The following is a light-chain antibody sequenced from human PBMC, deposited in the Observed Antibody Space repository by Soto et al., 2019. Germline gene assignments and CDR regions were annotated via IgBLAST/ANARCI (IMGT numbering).Light chain of an antibody. Sequence: EIVMTQSPATLSLSPGEIGTRSCSASQSVSSNLAWYQHKPGQAPRLLIYGPSTRATGIHARFSGSGSGTEFTLTISSLQAQAFAIYHCQQDTTWPRSIPVGPLTRLEIK. CDR2: GPS. CDR1: QSVSSN. J-gene: IGKJ5*01. V-gene: IGKV3-15*01. CDR3: QQDTTWPRSIP.